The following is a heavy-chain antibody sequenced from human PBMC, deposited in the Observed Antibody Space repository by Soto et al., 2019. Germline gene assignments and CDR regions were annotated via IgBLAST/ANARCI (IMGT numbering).Heavy chain of an antibody. CDR1: GLTLECRS. CDR2: INVNSGNT. CDR3: AKAFRDIVLVPAAIDAFDI. V-gene: IGHV1-2*04. Sequence: ASVKLSCKASGLTLECRSLWSVHQEQGQRLEWIGWINVNSGNTKYAQKFQGWVTMTRDTSIRTAHMELSRLRSDDTAMYYCAKAFRDIVLVPAAIDAFDIWGQGTMVTVSS. J-gene: IGHJ3*02. D-gene: IGHD2-2*01.